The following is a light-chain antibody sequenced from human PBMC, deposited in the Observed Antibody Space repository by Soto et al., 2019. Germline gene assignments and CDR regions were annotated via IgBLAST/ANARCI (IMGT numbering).Light chain of an antibody. V-gene: IGLV2-14*01. CDR2: DVS. CDR3: SSYASSSTL. J-gene: IGLJ2*01. Sequence: ALTQPASVSGSPGQSITISCTGTSSDVGGYNYVSWYQQHPGKAPKLMIYDVSNRPSGVSNRFSGSKSGNTASLTISGLQAEDEADYYCSSYASSSTLFGGGTKVTVL. CDR1: SSDVGGYNY.